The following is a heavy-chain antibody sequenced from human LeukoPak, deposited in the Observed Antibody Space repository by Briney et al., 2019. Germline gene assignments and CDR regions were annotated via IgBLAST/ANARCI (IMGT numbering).Heavy chain of an antibody. CDR2: IYASGST. J-gene: IGHJ6*03. CDR3: ARDFGIYGGYHYYMDV. V-gene: IGHV4-59*01. D-gene: IGHD5-12*01. CDR1: GGSISSND. Sequence: PSETLSLTCTVSGGSISSNDWSWIRQPPGKGLEWIGYIYASGSTNYNPSLKSRVTISVDTSKNQFSLKLNSVTAADTAMYYCARDFGIYGGYHYYMDVWGKGTTVTVSS.